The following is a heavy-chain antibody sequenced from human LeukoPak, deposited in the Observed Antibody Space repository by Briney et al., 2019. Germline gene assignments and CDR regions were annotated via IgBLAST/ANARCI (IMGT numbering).Heavy chain of an antibody. Sequence: GGSLRLSCAASGFTFSSYSMNWVRQAPGKGLEWVSSISSSSSYIYYADSVKGRFTISRDNAKNSLYLQMNSLRAEDTAVYYCARDGHSSSWPIDYSGQGTLVTVSS. V-gene: IGHV3-21*01. D-gene: IGHD6-13*01. CDR2: ISSSSSYI. J-gene: IGHJ4*02. CDR3: ARDGHSSSWPIDY. CDR1: GFTFSSYS.